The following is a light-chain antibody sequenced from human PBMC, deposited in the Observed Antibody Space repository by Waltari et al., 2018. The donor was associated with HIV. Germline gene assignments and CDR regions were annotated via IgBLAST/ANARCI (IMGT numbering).Light chain of an antibody. V-gene: IGLV1-40*01. CDR2: ANN. Sequence: QSVLTQPPSVSGAPGKRVTISCTGSSSNIGAYDVHWYQQHPGRDSKHLIYANNNRPSGVPDRFSVSKSGTAASLAIAGLQIEDEGDYFCQSYDNSLRVSYVFSAGTRVTVL. CDR1: SSNIGAYD. J-gene: IGLJ1*01. CDR3: QSYDNSLRVSYV.